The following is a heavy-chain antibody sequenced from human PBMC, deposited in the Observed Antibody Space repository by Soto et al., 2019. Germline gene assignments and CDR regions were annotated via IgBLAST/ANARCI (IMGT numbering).Heavy chain of an antibody. CDR2: ISSSSSTI. J-gene: IGHJ6*02. V-gene: IGHV3-48*02. CDR1: GFTFSHYS. Sequence: EVQLVESGGGLVQPGGSLRLSCAASGFTFSHYSMNWVRQAPGKGLEWVSYISSSSSTIYYADSVKGRVTISRDKAKNSLCPRMARQRHEDTVVYCCGSSLIWSVYSGIYSGMDVWG. D-gene: IGHD3-3*01. CDR3: GSSLIWSVYSGIYSGMDV.